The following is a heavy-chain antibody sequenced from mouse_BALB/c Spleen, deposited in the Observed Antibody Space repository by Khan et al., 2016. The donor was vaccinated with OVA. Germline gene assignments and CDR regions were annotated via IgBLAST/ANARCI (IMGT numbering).Heavy chain of an antibody. CDR3: ARDGAYYRNDGWFAY. D-gene: IGHD2-14*01. J-gene: IGHJ3*01. CDR2: INPSSGYT. CDR1: GYTFTSYT. Sequence: QVQLKQSGAELARPGASVKMSCKASGYTFTSYTIHWIKQRPGQGLEWIGYINPSSGYTNYNQKFKDKATLTADKSSTTAYMQLSSLTPDDSAVYYCARDGAYYRNDGWFAYWGQGTLVTVSA. V-gene: IGHV1-4*01.